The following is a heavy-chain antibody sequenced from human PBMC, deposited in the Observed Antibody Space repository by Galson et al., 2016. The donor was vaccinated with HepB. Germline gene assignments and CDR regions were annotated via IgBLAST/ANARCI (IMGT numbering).Heavy chain of an antibody. CDR1: GFSFSSYP. J-gene: IGHJ6*02. CDR2: ITTNGDDT. CDR3: VKSNLAAPGGFYGMDV. V-gene: IGHV3-64D*06. D-gene: IGHD6-13*01. Sequence: SLRLSCAASGFSFSSYPMHWVRPAPGKGLEYVSGITTNGDDTKYADSVKGRFTIFRDNSKNTLYLQMRSLRAEDTAVYYCVKSNLAAPGGFYGMDVWGQGTTVTVSS.